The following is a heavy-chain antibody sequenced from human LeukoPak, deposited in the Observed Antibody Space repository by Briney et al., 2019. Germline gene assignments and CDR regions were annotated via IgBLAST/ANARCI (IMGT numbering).Heavy chain of an antibody. J-gene: IGHJ4*02. D-gene: IGHD3-10*01. CDR3: ARVGYYGSGSYYSAIDY. Sequence: GGSLRLSCAASGFTFSSYSMNWVRQAPGKGLEWVSSISSSSSYIYYADSVKGRFTISRDNAKNSLYLQMNSLRAEDTAVYYCARVGYYGSGSYYSAIDYWGQGTLVTVSS. CDR1: GFTFSSYS. V-gene: IGHV3-21*01. CDR2: ISSSSSYI.